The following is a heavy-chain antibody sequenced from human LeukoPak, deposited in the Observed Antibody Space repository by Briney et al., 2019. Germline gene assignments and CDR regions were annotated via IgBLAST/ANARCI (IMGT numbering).Heavy chain of an antibody. CDR2: VYYSGTT. J-gene: IGHJ6*02. D-gene: IGHD3-10*01. Sequence: SETLSLTCSVSGGSITSSYWSWIRRPPGKGLEGRGDVYYSGTTNYHLPLKTRLTISEDTSKNQFSLKLSSVTAADTAVYYCARAPSTGIPYYYRMDGWGQGTTVTVSS. CDR3: ARAPSTGIPYYYRMDG. V-gene: IGHV4-59*01. CDR1: GGSITSSY.